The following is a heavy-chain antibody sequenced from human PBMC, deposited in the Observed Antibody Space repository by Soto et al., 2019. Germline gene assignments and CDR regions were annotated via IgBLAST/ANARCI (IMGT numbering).Heavy chain of an antibody. CDR2: IWYDGSNK. V-gene: IGHV3-33*01. D-gene: IGHD2-2*01. CDR1: GFTFSSYG. J-gene: IGHJ6*02. CDR3: ARDQLRNHYGMDV. Sequence: GGSLRLSCAASGFTFSSYGMHWVRQAPGKGLEWVAVIWYDGSNKYYADSVKGRFTISRDNSKNTLYLQMNSLRAEDTAVYYCARDQLRNHYGMDVWGQGTTVTVSS.